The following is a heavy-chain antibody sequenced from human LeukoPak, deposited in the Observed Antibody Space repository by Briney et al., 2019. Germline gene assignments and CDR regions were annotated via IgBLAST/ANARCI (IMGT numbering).Heavy chain of an antibody. J-gene: IGHJ6*03. D-gene: IGHD6-13*01. CDR1: GFTVSSNY. V-gene: IGHV3-53*01. Sequence: GGSLRLSCAASGFTVSSNYMSWVRQAPGKGLEWVSVIYSGGSTYYADSVKGRFTISRDNSKNTLYLQMNSLRAEDTAVYYCAKDQVAAAGMVIYYYYMDVWGKGTTVTVSS. CDR3: AKDQVAAAGMVIYYYYMDV. CDR2: IYSGGST.